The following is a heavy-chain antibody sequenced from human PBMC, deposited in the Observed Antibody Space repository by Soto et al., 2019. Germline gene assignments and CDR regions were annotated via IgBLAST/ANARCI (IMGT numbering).Heavy chain of an antibody. CDR2: IVPIFGTA. J-gene: IGHJ3*02. D-gene: IGHD2-15*01. Sequence: SVKVSCKASGGTFSSYAISWVRQAPGQGLEWMGGIVPIFGTANYAQKFQGRVTITADESTSTAYMELSSLRSEDTAVYYCARRSRVVVVAANSDAFDIWGQGTMVTVSS. CDR3: ARRSRVVVVAANSDAFDI. CDR1: GGTFSSYA. V-gene: IGHV1-69*01.